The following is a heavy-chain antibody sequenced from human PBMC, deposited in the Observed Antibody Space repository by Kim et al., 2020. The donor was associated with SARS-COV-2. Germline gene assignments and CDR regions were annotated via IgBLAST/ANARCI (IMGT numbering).Heavy chain of an antibody. D-gene: IGHD3-10*01. J-gene: IGHJ6*02. Sequence: ASVKVSCKASGYTFTGYYMHWVRQAPGQGLEWMGWINPNSGGTNYAQKFQGRVTMTRDTSISTAYMELSRLRSDDTAVYYCARGLESMVRGVYYYYGMDVWGQGTTVTVSS. CDR2: INPNSGGT. V-gene: IGHV1-2*02. CDR3: ARGLESMVRGVYYYYGMDV. CDR1: GYTFTGYY.